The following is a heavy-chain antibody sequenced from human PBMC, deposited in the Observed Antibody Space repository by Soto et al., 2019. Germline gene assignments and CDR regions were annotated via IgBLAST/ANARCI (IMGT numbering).Heavy chain of an antibody. J-gene: IGHJ4*02. V-gene: IGHV3-64*02. CDR1: GFTFSSYN. D-gene: IGHD2-15*01. Sequence: EVQLVESGEGLVQPGGSLRLSFAASGFTFSSYNIHWIRQAPGKGLEFVSAISRSGDRTYYADSVKGRFTITRDNSKNTVWLQMGSLRAEDMAVYYCARARCSSGQCYYFDYWGRGALVSVSS. CDR3: ARARCSSGQCYYFDY. CDR2: ISRSGDRT.